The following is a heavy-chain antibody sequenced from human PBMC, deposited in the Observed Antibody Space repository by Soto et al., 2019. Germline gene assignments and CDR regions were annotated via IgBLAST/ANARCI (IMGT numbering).Heavy chain of an antibody. J-gene: IGHJ4*02. CDR2: INHSGST. D-gene: IGHD6-13*01. CDR1: GGSFSGYY. CDR3: ARHRGGAAAGEYYFDY. V-gene: IGHV4-34*01. Sequence: SETLSLTCAVYGGSFSGYYWSWIRQPPGKGLEWIGEINHSGSTYYNPSLKSRVTISVDTSKNQFSLKLSSVTAADTAVYYCARHRGGAAAGEYYFDYWGQGTLVTVSS.